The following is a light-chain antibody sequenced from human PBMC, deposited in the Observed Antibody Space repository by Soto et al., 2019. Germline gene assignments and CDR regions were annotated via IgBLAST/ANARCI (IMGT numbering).Light chain of an antibody. J-gene: IGKJ5*01. Sequence: EIIISQSTTTLYVSPRESATFSCRATQTVSNNLVWYQHKPGQAPRLLIYGASTRAAGIPARFSGSGSGTEFTLSISSLQSEDFAVYYCQQYYSWPPITFGQGTRLEI. CDR2: GAS. CDR3: QQYYSWPPIT. V-gene: IGKV3-15*01. CDR1: QTVSNN.